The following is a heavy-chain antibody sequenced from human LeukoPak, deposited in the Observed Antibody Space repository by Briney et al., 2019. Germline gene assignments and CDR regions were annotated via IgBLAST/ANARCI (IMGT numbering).Heavy chain of an antibody. CDR1: GXTFSSYE. CDR3: ARGDSGSYYFDY. CDR2: ISSSGSTI. V-gene: IGHV3-48*03. J-gene: IGHJ4*02. D-gene: IGHD1-26*01. Sequence: GGSLRLSCAASGXTFSSYEMNWVRQAPGKGLEWVSYISSSGSTIYYADSVKGRFTISRDNAKNSLYLQMNSLRAEDTAVYYCARGDSGSYYFDYWGQGTLVTVSS.